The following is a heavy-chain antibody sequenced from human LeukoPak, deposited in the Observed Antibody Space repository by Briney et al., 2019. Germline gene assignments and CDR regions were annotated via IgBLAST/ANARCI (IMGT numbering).Heavy chain of an antibody. J-gene: IGHJ4*02. D-gene: IGHD3-10*01. Sequence: PSETLSLTCTVSGGSISSYYWSWIRQPPGRGLEWIGYIYYSGSTNYNPSLKSRVTISVDTSKNQFSLKLSSVTAADTAVYYCAEITMVRGVKNWGQGTLVTVSS. CDR1: GGSISSYY. CDR3: AEITMVRGVKN. CDR2: IYYSGST. V-gene: IGHV4-59*01.